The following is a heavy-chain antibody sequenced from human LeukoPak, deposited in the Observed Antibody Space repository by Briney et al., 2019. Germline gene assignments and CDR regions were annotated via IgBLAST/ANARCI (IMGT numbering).Heavy chain of an antibody. CDR3: ARARWYLDY. V-gene: IGHV3-53*01. D-gene: IGHD4-23*01. CDR1: GFTFSNSY. Sequence: GGSLRLSCAASGFTFSNSYMSWVRQAPGKGLEWVSIIYSDGATYYADSVKGRFTISRDNSKNTLYLQMNSLRAEDTAVYYCARARWYLDYWGQGALVTVSS. J-gene: IGHJ4*02. CDR2: IYSDGAT.